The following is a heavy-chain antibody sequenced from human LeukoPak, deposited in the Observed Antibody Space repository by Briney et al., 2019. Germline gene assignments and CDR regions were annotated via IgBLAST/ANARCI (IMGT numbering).Heavy chain of an antibody. Sequence: GGSLRLSCAASGFTFSSYAMHWVRQAPGKGLEWVAVISYDGSNKYYADSVKGRFTISRDNSKNTLYLQMNSLRAEDTAVYYCARRGCSSTSCRNNWFDPWGQGTLVTVSS. CDR1: GFTFSSYA. V-gene: IGHV3-30-3*01. CDR2: ISYDGSNK. J-gene: IGHJ5*02. D-gene: IGHD2-2*01. CDR3: ARRGCSSTSCRNNWFDP.